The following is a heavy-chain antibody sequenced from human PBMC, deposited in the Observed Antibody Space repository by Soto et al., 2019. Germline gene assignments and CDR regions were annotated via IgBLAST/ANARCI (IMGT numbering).Heavy chain of an antibody. CDR1: AGTFSSYA. CDR2: IIPIFGTA. D-gene: IGHD2-2*01. CDR3: ARASRGYCSSTSCYGNYYYGMDV. Sequence: GXSLKVSCEASAGTFSSYAISWVRQAPGQGLEWMGGIIPIFGTANYAQKFQGRVTITADKSTSTAYMELSSLRSEDTAVYYCARASRGYCSSTSCYGNYYYGMDVWGQGTTVTASS. V-gene: IGHV1-69*06. J-gene: IGHJ6*02.